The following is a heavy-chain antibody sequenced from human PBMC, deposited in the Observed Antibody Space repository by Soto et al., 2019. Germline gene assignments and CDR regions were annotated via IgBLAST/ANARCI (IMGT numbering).Heavy chain of an antibody. CDR3: AREYYGLLTGYYTDY. CDR2: ISGDGVTT. J-gene: IGHJ4*02. D-gene: IGHD3-9*01. CDR1: GFPFSSYW. Sequence: EVQLVESGGDLVQRGGSLRLSCAASGFPFSSYWMHWVRHTPGKGLAWVARISGDGVTTYYADSVTGRFTVSRDNAKNTLSLQISGLRAEDTAVYYCAREYYGLLTGYYTDYWGQGTQVSVSS. V-gene: IGHV3-74*01.